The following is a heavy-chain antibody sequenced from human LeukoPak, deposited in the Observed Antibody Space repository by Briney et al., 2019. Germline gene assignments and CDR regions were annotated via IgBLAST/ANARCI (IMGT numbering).Heavy chain of an antibody. D-gene: IGHD1-26*01. Sequence: ASVKVSCKASGYTFTGYYMHWVRQAPGQGLEWMGRINPNSGGTNYAQKFQGRVTMTRDTSISTAYMELSRLRSDDTAVYYCTTPVGISDAFDIWGQGTMVTVSS. V-gene: IGHV1-2*06. CDR3: TTPVGISDAFDI. CDR2: INPNSGGT. J-gene: IGHJ3*02. CDR1: GYTFTGYY.